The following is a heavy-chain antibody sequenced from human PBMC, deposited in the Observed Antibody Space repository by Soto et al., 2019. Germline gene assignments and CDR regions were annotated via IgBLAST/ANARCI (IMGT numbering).Heavy chain of an antibody. V-gene: IGHV4-59*01. CDR2: IYYSGST. CDR1: GGSISSYY. CDR3: ARETDSSGWPYYFAY. D-gene: IGHD6-19*01. Sequence: PSETLSLTCTVSGGSISSYYWSWIRQPPGKGLEWIGYIYYSGSTNYNPSLKSRVTISVDTSKNQFSLKLSSVTAADTAVYYCARETDSSGWPYYFAYWGQGTLVTVSS. J-gene: IGHJ4*02.